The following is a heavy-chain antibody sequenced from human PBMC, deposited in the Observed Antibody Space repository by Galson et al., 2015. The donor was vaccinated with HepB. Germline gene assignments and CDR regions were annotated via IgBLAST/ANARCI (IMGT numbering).Heavy chain of an antibody. CDR2: ISSNGGST. V-gene: IGHV3-64D*06. D-gene: IGHD3-22*01. J-gene: IGHJ4*02. CDR1: GFTFSSYA. CDR3: AKTYYYDSSGYYRGWDLDY. Sequence: SLRLSCAASGFTFSSYAMHWVRQAPGKGLEYVTAISSNGGSTYYADSVKGRFTISRDNSKNTLYLQMSSLRAEDTAVYYCAKTYYYDSSGYYRGWDLDYWGQGTLVTVSS.